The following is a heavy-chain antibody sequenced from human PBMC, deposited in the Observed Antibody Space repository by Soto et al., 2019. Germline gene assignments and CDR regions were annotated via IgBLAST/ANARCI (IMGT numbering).Heavy chain of an antibody. CDR3: ARGGYCGGDCYPSNLDY. CDR1: GYTFTSYY. D-gene: IGHD2-21*02. CDR2: INPSGGST. V-gene: IGHV1-46*01. J-gene: IGHJ4*02. Sequence: DSVKVSCKASGYTFTSYYMHWVRQAPGQGLEWMGIINPSGGSTSYAQKFQGRVTMTRDTSTSTAYMELSSLRSEDTAVYYCARGGYCGGDCYPSNLDYWGQGTLVTVS.